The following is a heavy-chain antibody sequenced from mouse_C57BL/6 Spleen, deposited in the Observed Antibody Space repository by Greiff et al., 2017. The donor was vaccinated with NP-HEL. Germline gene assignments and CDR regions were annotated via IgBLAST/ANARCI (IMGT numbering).Heavy chain of an antibody. D-gene: IGHD1-1*02. CDR3: ARDRYGTFDY. CDR1: GYTFTDYY. J-gene: IGHJ2*01. V-gene: IGHV1-26*01. CDR2: INPNNGGT. Sequence: EVQLQQSGPELVKPGASVKISCKASGYTFTDYYMNWVKQSHGKSLEWIGDINPNNGGTSYNQKFKGKATLTVDKSSSTAYMELRSLTSEDSAVYYCARDRYGTFDYWGQGTTLTVSS.